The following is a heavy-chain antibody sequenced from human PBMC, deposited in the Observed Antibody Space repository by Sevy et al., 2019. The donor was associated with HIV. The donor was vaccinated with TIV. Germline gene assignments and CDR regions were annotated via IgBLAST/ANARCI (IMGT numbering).Heavy chain of an antibody. D-gene: IGHD3-9*01. Sequence: SETLSLTCGVSGDSINSNDYYWGWIRQPPGKGLEWIGTIYYSGSTYYNPSLKSRVTISVDTSKNQFSLKLSSVTAADTALYYCARHLPLAYYEILTPDSRPFDNWGQGTLVTISS. CDR3: ARHLPLAYYEILTPDSRPFDN. CDR1: GDSINSNDYY. V-gene: IGHV4-39*01. J-gene: IGHJ4*02. CDR2: IYYSGST.